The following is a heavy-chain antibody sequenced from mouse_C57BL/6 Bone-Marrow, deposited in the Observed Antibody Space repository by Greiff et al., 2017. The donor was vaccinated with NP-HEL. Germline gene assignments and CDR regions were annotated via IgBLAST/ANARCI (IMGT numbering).Heavy chain of an antibody. V-gene: IGHV1-63*01. D-gene: IGHD1-1*01. J-gene: IGHJ2*01. Sequence: QVQLQQSGAELVRPGTSVKMSCKASGYTFTNYWIGWAKQRPGHGLEWIGAIYPGGGYTNYNEKFKVQATLTADKSSRTAYMQFSSLTSEDSTIDYYARGSSYYYFDDWGQGTTLTVSS. CDR2: IYPGGGYT. CDR1: GYTFTNYW. CDR3: ARGSSYYYFDD.